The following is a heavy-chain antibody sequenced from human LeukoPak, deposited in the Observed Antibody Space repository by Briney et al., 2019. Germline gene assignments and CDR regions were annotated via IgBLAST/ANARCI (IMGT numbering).Heavy chain of an antibody. CDR2: IWYDGSNK. CDR3: ARANPWGGGGNYYFDY. D-gene: IGHD2-21*01. Sequence: GGSLRLSCAASGFTFSSYAMSWVRQAPGKGLEWVAVIWYDGSNKYYADSVKGRFTISRDNSKNTLYLQMNSLRAEDTAVYYCARANPWGGGGNYYFDYWGQGTLVTVSS. V-gene: IGHV3-33*08. J-gene: IGHJ4*02. CDR1: GFTFSSYA.